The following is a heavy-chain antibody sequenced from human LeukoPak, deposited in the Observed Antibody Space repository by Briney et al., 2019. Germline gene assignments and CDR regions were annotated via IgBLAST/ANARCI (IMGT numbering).Heavy chain of an antibody. CDR3: ARDLDWILFDY. Sequence: GGSLRLSCAASGFTFSTYWMHWVRQAPGKGLVWVSRIRPEGTTTAYADSVRGRFTISRDNAKNTLFLQMNSLSAEDTAVYYCARDLDWILFDYWGQGTLVTVSS. CDR1: GFTFSTYW. CDR2: IRPEGTTT. D-gene: IGHD3-9*01. J-gene: IGHJ4*02. V-gene: IGHV3-74*03.